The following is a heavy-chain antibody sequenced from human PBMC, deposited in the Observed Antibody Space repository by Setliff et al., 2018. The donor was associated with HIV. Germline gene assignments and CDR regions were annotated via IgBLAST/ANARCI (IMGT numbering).Heavy chain of an antibody. CDR2: IYSGGST. CDR3: ARDSDYGDSTGTYYYYYGMDV. Sequence: GGSLRLSCAASGFIVSSNYMSWVRQAPGKGLEWVSLIYSGGSTYYADSVKGRFTISRDNSKNTLYLQMNSLRAEDTAVYYCARDSDYGDSTGTYYYYYGMDVWGQGTTVTVSS. D-gene: IGHD4-17*01. CDR1: GFIVSSNY. V-gene: IGHV3-53*01. J-gene: IGHJ6*02.